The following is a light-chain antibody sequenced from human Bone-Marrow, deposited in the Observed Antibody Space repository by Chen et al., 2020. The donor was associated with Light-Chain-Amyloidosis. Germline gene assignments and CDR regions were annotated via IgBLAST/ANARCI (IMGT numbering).Light chain of an antibody. CDR1: SSDVGGDNH. CDR3: SSYTITNTLV. J-gene: IGLJ1*01. V-gene: IGLV2-14*01. CDR2: EVT. Sequence: QSALTQPASASGSPGQSITLSCTGTSSDVGGDNHVSCYQQHPDKDPKLMIYEVTNRPSWVPDRFSGSKSDNTASLTISGLQTEDEADYFCSSYTITNTLVFGSGTRVTVL.